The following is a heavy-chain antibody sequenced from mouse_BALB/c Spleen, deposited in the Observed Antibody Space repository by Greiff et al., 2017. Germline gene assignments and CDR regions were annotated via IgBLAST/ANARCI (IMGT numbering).Heavy chain of an antibody. CDR2: INSNGGST. D-gene: IGHD3-3*01. J-gene: IGHJ2*01. CDR3: ARGGPPFDY. Sequence: EVKVEESGGGLVQPGGSLKLSCAASGFTFSSYGMSWVRQTPDKRLELVATINSNGGSTYYPDSVKGRFTISRDNAKNTLYLQMSSLKSEDTAMYYCARGGPPFDYWGQGTTRTVSA. CDR1: GFTFSSYG. V-gene: IGHV5-6-3*01.